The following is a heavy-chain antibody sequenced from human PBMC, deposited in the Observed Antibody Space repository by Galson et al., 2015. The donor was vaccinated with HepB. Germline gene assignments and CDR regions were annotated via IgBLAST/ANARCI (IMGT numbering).Heavy chain of an antibody. Sequence: CAISGDSVSSNSATWIWIRQSPSRGLEWLGRTYYRSKWYNDYATSVKSRISIDPDTSKNQFSLQLNSVTPEVTAVYYCARGSSARYFDYWGQGTLVTVSS. J-gene: IGHJ4*02. D-gene: IGHD6-19*01. CDR1: GDSVSSNSAT. CDR2: TYYRSKWYN. CDR3: ARGSSARYFDY. V-gene: IGHV6-1*01.